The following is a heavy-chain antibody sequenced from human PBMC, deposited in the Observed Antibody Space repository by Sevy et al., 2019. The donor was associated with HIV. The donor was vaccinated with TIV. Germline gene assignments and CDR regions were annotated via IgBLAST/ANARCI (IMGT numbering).Heavy chain of an antibody. CDR2: IYYTGNT. V-gene: IGHV4-61*01. Sequence: SETLSLTCIVSGDSVTSSPHYWTWIRQPPGKGLEWIAYIYYTGNTNYNPSLRDRVTISVDISKNQFSLKLSSVTAADTAVYYCARVVGESCSGGTCSGWFDPWGQGTQATVSS. J-gene: IGHJ5*02. CDR3: ARVVGESCSGGTCSGWFDP. CDR1: GDSVTSSPHY. D-gene: IGHD2-15*01.